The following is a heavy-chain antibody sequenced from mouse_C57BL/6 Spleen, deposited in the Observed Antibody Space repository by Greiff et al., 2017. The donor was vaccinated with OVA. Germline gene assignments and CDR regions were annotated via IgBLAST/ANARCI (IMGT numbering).Heavy chain of an antibody. V-gene: IGHV5-9*01. CDR1: GFTFSSYT. CDR2: ISGGGGNT. Sequence: EVMLVESGGGLVKPGGSLKLSCAASGFTFSSYTMSWVRQTPEKRLEWVATISGGGGNTYYPDSVKGRFTISRDNAKNTLYLQMSSLRSEDTALYYCARRDGYWFAYWGQGTLVTVSA. CDR3: ARRDGYWFAY. J-gene: IGHJ3*01. D-gene: IGHD2-3*01.